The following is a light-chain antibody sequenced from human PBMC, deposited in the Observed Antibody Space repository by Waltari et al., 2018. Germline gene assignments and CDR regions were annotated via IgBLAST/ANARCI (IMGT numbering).Light chain of an antibody. V-gene: IGKV1-12*01. Sequence: EIHMTQSPSSVSASVGARVSMSCRASQDISTSLAWYQQKSGKPPSLLIYHSSTLQSGVPSRFSGAGTGTDFTLTINNLHPEDFATYFCQQGDTSPPTFGPGTKVELK. J-gene: IGKJ1*01. CDR1: QDISTS. CDR3: QQGDTSPPT. CDR2: HSS.